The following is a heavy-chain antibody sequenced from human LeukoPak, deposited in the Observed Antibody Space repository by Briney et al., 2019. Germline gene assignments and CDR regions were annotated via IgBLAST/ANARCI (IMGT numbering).Heavy chain of an antibody. V-gene: IGHV4-4*07. D-gene: IGHD4-11*01. CDR3: ARGLTTVSSYNWFDP. Sequence: SETLSLTCTVSGVSINIYYWSWIRQSAGKGLEWIGRINTSGSTNYNPSLKSRVTMSVDTSKNQFSLKLSSVTAADTAVYYCARGLTTVSSYNWFDPWGQGTLVTVSS. CDR2: INTSGST. J-gene: IGHJ5*02. CDR1: GVSINIYY.